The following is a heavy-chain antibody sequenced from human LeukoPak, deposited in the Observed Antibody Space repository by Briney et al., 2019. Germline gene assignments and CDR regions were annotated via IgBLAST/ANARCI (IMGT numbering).Heavy chain of an antibody. CDR1: GFTFSSYW. V-gene: IGHV3-7*01. CDR2: IKQDGSEK. CDR3: ARELADYDSSGYNWFDP. J-gene: IGHJ5*02. Sequence: GGSLRLSCAASGFTFSSYWMSWVRQAPGKGLEWVANIKQDGSEKYYVDSVKGRFTISRDNAKNSLYLQMNSLRAEDTAVYYCARELADYDSSGYNWFDPWGQGTLVTVSS. D-gene: IGHD3-22*01.